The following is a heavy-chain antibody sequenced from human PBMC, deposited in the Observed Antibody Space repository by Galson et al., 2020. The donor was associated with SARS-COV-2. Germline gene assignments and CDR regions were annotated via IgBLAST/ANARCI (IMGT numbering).Heavy chain of an antibody. J-gene: IGHJ5*01. CDR2: ISSDGSNK. V-gene: IGHV3-30*04. CDR3: ARARRAAPSNWFDP. CDR1: GFTFSDYS. D-gene: IGHD6-13*01. Sequence: GGSLRLSCAASGFTFSDYSFHWVRQAPGKGLEWETLISSDGSNKYYADSVKGRFTISRDTSKNTLYLQMDSLGPEDTAVYYCARARRAAPSNWFDPWGQGTLVTVSS.